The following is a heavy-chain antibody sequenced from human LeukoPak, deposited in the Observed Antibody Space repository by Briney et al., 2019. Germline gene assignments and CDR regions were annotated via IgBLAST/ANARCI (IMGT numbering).Heavy chain of an antibody. J-gene: IGHJ3*02. CDR1: GYTFTSYY. CDR3: ARQLELHDAFDI. D-gene: IGHD1-1*01. Sequence: ASVKVSCKASGYTFTSYYIHWVRQAPGQGLEWMGIINPSGGSTSYAQKFQGRVTMTRNTSISTAYMELSSLRSEDTAVYYCARQLELHDAFDIWGQGTMVTVSS. V-gene: IGHV1-46*01. CDR2: INPSGGST.